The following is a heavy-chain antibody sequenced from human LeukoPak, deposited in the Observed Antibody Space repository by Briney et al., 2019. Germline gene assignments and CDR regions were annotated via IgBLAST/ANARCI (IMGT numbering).Heavy chain of an antibody. CDR3: AKDSTGSYYVGDAFDI. CDR2: ISGGGGSPSYA. J-gene: IGHJ3*02. CDR1: GFTFSSSA. D-gene: IGHD1-26*01. Sequence: PGGSPRLSCAASGFTFSSSAMSWVRQSPGKGLEWVCAISGGGGSPSYAYYTDSVKGRFTISRDNSKNTLYLQMNSLRAEDTAVYYCAKDSTGSYYVGDAFDIWGQGTMVTVSS. V-gene: IGHV3-23*01.